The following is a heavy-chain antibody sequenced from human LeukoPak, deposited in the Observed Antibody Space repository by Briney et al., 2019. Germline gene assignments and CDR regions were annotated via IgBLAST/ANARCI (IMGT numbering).Heavy chain of an antibody. J-gene: IGHJ4*02. CDR2: ISYDGSNK. CDR3: ARTLGYCSSTSCRTLDY. D-gene: IGHD2-2*01. CDR1: GFTFSNYW. Sequence: GGSLRLSCTASGFTFSNYWMTWVRQAPGKGLEWVAVISYDGSNKYYADSVKGRFTISRDNSKNTLYLQMNSLRAEDTAVYYRARTLGYCSSTSCRTLDYWGQGTLVTVSS. V-gene: IGHV3-30*03.